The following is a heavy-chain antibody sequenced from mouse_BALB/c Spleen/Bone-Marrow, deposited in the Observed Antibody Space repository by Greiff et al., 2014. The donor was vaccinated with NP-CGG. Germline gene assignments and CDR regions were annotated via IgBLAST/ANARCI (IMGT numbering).Heavy chain of an antibody. CDR2: ISSGGSYI. D-gene: IGHD1-1*01. V-gene: IGHV5-6*01. CDR3: ARNDYGCWHFDV. CDR1: GFTFSSYG. Sequence: EVMLVQSGGDLVKPGGSLKLSCAASGFTFSSYGMSWVRQTPDKRLEWVATISSGGSYIYYPDSVKGRFTLSRDNAKNTLYLQKSSLKSEDTAMYYGARNDYGCWHFDVWGAGTTVTGSS. J-gene: IGHJ1*01.